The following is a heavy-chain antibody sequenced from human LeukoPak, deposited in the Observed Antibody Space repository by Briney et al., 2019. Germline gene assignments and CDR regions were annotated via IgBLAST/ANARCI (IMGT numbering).Heavy chain of an antibody. J-gene: IGHJ4*02. CDR2: IYGSGST. CDR3: ARGGSSGPDY. D-gene: IGHD6-19*01. Sequence: PSETLSLTCTVSGGSISIYYWSWIRQPAGKGLEWIGRIYGSGSTNYNPSLKSRVTISVDKSRNQLSLRLTSVTAADTAVYYCARGGSSGPDYWGQGTLVTVCS. CDR1: GGSISIYY. V-gene: IGHV4-4*07.